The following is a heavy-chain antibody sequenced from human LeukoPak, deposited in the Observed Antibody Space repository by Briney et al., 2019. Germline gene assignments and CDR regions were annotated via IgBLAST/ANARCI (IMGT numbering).Heavy chain of an antibody. CDR2: ISGSGAST. CDR3: AKDRLSTPIAPRFDP. J-gene: IGHJ5*02. D-gene: IGHD2-21*02. V-gene: IGHV3-23*01. Sequence: GGSLRLSCAASGFTFSSYEMNWVRQAPGKGLEWVSVISGSGASTSYTDSVQGRFTISRDNSKNTLYLQMNSLRAEDTALYYCAKDRLSTPIAPRFDPWGQGTQVTVSS. CDR1: GFTFSSYE.